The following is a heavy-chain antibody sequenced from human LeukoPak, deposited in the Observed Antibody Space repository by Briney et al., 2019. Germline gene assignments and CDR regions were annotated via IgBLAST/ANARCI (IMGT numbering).Heavy chain of an antibody. D-gene: IGHD4-17*01. J-gene: IGHJ5*02. V-gene: IGHV4-39*01. CDR1: GGTISSSSYY. CDR2: IYYSGST. Sequence: SETLSLTCTVSGGTISSSSYYWGWIRQPPGKGLEWIGSIYYSGSTYYNPSLKSRVTISVDTSKNQFSLKLSSVTAADTAVYYCARRSHGGFDPWGQGTLVTVSS. CDR3: ARRSHGGFDP.